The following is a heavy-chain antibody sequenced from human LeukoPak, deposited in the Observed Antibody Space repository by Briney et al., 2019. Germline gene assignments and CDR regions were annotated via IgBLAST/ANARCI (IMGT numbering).Heavy chain of an antibody. D-gene: IGHD3-3*01. CDR3: AREFAFGVLTAYFFDY. CDR2: ITYSGVS. Sequence: PSGTLSLTCAVSGGSISTSDWWSWVRQSPGKGLEWIGEITYSGVSNYNPSLKSRVTISLDKPKNQFSLKVKSVTAADTAVYYCAREFAFGVLTAYFFDYWGPGTLVTVSS. V-gene: IGHV4-4*02. J-gene: IGHJ4*02. CDR1: GGSISTSDW.